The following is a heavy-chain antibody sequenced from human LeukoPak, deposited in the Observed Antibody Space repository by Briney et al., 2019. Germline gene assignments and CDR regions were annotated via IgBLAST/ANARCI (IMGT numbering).Heavy chain of an antibody. J-gene: IGHJ6*03. CDR1: GGTFSSYA. D-gene: IGHD3-3*01. V-gene: IGHV1-69*05. Sequence: ASVKVSCKASGGTFSSYAISWVRQAPGQGLEWMGGIIPIFGTANYAQKFQGRVTITTDESTSTAYMELSSLRSEDTAVYYCARTTYYDFWSGYRRDYYYYMDVWGKGTTVTVSS. CDR3: ARTTYYDFWSGYRRDYYYYMDV. CDR2: IIPIFGTA.